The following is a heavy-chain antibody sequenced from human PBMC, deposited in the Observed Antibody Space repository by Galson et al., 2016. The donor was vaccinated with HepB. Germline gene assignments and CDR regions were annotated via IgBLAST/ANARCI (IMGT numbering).Heavy chain of an antibody. D-gene: IGHD6-13*01. V-gene: IGHV4-31*03. Sequence: TLSLTCTVSGGSISSGNYYWSWIRQHPGKGLEWIGYIFYTGSTYYNPSLESRVIISEDTSKNLFTLRLNSVTAADTAVYYCAGTAAAADGIRYYYYYMDVWGKGTTVTVSS. CDR3: AGTAAAADGIRYYYYYMDV. J-gene: IGHJ6*03. CDR2: IFYTGST. CDR1: GGSISSGNYY.